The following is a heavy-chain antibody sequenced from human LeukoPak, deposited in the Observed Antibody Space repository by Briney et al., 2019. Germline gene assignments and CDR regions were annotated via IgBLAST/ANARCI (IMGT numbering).Heavy chain of an antibody. CDR1: GYTFTSYD. CDR3: ARGPVWDPAEFGY. J-gene: IGHJ4*02. CDR2: MNPNSGNT. D-gene: IGHD1-14*01. Sequence: ASVKVSCKASGYTFTSYDINWVRQATGQGLEWMGWMNPNSGNTGYAQKFQGRVTMTRNTSISTAYMGLSSLRSEDTAVYYCARGPVWDPAEFGYWGQGTLVTVSS. V-gene: IGHV1-8*01.